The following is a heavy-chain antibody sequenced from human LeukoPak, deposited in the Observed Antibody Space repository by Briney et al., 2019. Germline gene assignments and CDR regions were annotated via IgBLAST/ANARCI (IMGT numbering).Heavy chain of an antibody. D-gene: IGHD6-19*01. J-gene: IGHJ4*02. Sequence: SETLSLTCTVAGRSISSNYWTWIRQPRGMGLEWIGYIYFSGNTNYNPSLKSRVTISVDTSQNQVSLRLSSVTAADTAVYYCARRAAYGSGPLDYWGQGTLVTVSS. CDR2: IYFSGNT. CDR3: ARRAAYGSGPLDY. CDR1: GRSISSNY. V-gene: IGHV4-59*08.